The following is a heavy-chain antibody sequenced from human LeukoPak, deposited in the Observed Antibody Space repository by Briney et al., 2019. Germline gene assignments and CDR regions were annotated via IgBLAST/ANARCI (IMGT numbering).Heavy chain of an antibody. D-gene: IGHD5-12*01. CDR3: ARDGPYTGPFDK. CDR1: GFTVSNNY. V-gene: IGHV3-53*01. J-gene: IGHJ4*02. CDR2: IYSGGGT. Sequence: GGSLRLSCAASGFTVSNNYMSWVRQAPGKGLEWVSVIYSGGGTYFADSVKGRFTISRDNAESSLFLLMNSLTDEDTAVYYCARDGPYTGPFDKWGQGTLVTVSS.